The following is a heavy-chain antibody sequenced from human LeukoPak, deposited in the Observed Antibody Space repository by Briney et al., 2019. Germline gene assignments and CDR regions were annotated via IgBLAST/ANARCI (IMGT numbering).Heavy chain of an antibody. CDR3: ARGWELRSVAFDI. Sequence: SETLSLTFTVSGGSISSYYWSWIRQPPGKGLEWIGYIYYSGSTNYNPSLKSRVTISVDTSKNQFSLKLSSVTAADTAVYYCARGWELRSVAFDIWGQGTMVTVSS. V-gene: IGHV4-59*08. J-gene: IGHJ3*02. CDR1: GGSISSYY. D-gene: IGHD1-26*01. CDR2: IYYSGST.